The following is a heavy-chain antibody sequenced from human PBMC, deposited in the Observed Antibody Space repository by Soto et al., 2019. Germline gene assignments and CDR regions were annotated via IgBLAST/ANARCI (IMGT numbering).Heavy chain of an antibody. CDR1: GGTLSDHG. CDR2: TIPVFNTA. D-gene: IGHD3-10*01. CDR3: ARGVYGSGNYYTGPSAFDI. V-gene: IGHV1-69*06. Sequence: QVQLEQSGAEVKKPGSSVKVSCKASGGTLSDHGVAWLRQAPGQGLEWMGGTIPVFNTAKYAQKIQGRVTVTADKFTNIANMELSSLRSEDTAFYFCARGVYGSGNYYTGPSAFDIWGQGTMVIVSS. J-gene: IGHJ3*02.